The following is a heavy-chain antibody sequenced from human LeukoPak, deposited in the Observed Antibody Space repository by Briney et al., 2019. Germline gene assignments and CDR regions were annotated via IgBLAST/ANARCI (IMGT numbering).Heavy chain of an antibody. Sequence: SETLSLTCTVSGGSISSYYWSWIRQPPGKGLEWIGYIYYSGSTNYNPSLKSRVTISVDTSKNQFSLKLSSVTAADTAVYYCARHYSYYDSSGYYFDPWGQGTLVTVSS. CDR2: IYYSGST. V-gene: IGHV4-59*08. D-gene: IGHD3-22*01. CDR3: ARHYSYYDSSGYYFDP. CDR1: GGSISSYY. J-gene: IGHJ5*02.